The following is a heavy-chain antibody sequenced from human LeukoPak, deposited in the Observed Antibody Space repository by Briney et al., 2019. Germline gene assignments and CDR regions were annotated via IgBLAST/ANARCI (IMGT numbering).Heavy chain of an antibody. J-gene: IGHJ5*02. CDR1: GGSISSSSYY. CDR3: AGDSSGYYYS. CDR2: IYTSGST. D-gene: IGHD3-22*01. V-gene: IGHV4-61*05. Sequence: SETLSLTCTVSGGSISSSSYYWGWIRQPPGKGLEWIGYIYTSGSTHYNPSLKSRVTISVDTFKNQFSLKLSSVTAADTAVYYCAGDSSGYYYSWGQGTLVTVSS.